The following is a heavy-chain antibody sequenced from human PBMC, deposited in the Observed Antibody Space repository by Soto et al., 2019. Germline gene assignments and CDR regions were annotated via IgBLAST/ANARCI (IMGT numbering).Heavy chain of an antibody. CDR2: IIPIFGTA. J-gene: IGHJ4*02. Sequence: QVQLVQSGAEVKKPGSSVKVSCKASGGTFSSYAISWVRQAPGQGLEWMGGIIPIFGTANYAQKFQGRVTINADKSTSTAYMELSSLRSEDTAVYYCARGELEYSSASYPLRYWGQETLVTVSS. V-gene: IGHV1-69*06. CDR1: GGTFSSYA. CDR3: ARGELEYSSASYPLRY. D-gene: IGHD6-6*01.